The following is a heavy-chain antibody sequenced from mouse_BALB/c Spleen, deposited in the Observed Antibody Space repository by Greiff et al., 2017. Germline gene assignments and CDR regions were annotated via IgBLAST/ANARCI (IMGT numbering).Heavy chain of an antibody. CDR1: GYTFTSYT. Sequence: VQLQQSAAELARPGASVKMSCKASGYTFTSYTMHWVKQRPGQGLEWIGYINPSSGYTEYNQKFKDKTTLTADKSSSTAYMQLSSLTSEDSAVYYCARPPHYYGSSYWFAYWGQGTLVTVSA. J-gene: IGHJ3*01. CDR2: INPSSGYT. CDR3: ARPPHYYGSSYWFAY. D-gene: IGHD1-1*01. V-gene: IGHV1-4*02.